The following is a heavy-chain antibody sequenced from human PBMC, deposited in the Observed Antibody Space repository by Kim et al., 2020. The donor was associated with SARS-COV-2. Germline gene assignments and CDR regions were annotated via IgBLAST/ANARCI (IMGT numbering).Heavy chain of an antibody. V-gene: IGHV3-30-3*01. D-gene: IGHD6-13*01. Sequence: GGSLRLSCAASGFTFSSYAMHWVRQAPGKGLEWVAVISYDGSNKYYADSVKGRFTISRDNSKNTLYLQMNSLRAEDTAVYYCARCAQAGYSSSWRSFFGWYYYYDIDVWGQGTTVTVSS. J-gene: IGHJ6*02. CDR3: ARCAQAGYSSSWRSFFGWYYYYDIDV. CDR2: ISYDGSNK. CDR1: GFTFSSYA.